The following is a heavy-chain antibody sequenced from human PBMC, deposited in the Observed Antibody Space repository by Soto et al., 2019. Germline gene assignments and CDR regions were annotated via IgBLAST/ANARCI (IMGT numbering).Heavy chain of an antibody. CDR1: GGTFSSYA. Sequence: SVKVSCKASGGTFSSYAISWVRQAPGQGLEWVGGIIPIFGTANYAQKFQGRVTITADESTSTAYMELSSLRSEDTAVYYCARARSLQAPYYGMDVWGQGTTVTVSS. D-gene: IGHD4-4*01. CDR2: IIPIFGTA. CDR3: ARARSLQAPYYGMDV. J-gene: IGHJ6*02. V-gene: IGHV1-69*13.